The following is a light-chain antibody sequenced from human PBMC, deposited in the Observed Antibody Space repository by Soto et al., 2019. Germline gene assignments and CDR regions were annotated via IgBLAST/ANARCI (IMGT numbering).Light chain of an antibody. V-gene: IGKV3-20*01. CDR3: QQYGSSPLFT. Sequence: EIVSTQSPGTLSLSPGERATLSCRASQSVSSSYLAWYQQKPGQAPRLLIYEASIRATGIPDRFSGSGSGTDFTLTISRLEPEDFAVSYCQQYGSSPLFTFGPGTKVDIK. CDR1: QSVSSSY. CDR2: EAS. J-gene: IGKJ3*01.